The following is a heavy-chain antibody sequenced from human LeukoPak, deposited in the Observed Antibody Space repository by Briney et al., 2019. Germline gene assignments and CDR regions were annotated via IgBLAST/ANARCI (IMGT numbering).Heavy chain of an antibody. D-gene: IGHD3-10*01. V-gene: IGHV4-4*07. Sequence: PSETLSLTCTVSGGSISSYYWGSIRQPAGKGLEWIGRIYTSGSTNYNPPLKSRVTLSVDTSKNQFSLKLSSVTAADTAVYYCARLWFGDDAFDIWGQGTMVTVSS. J-gene: IGHJ3*02. CDR2: IYTSGST. CDR3: ARLWFGDDAFDI. CDR1: GGSISSYY.